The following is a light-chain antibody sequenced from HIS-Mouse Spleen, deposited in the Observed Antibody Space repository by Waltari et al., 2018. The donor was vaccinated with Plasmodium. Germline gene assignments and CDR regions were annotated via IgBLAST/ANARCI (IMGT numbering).Light chain of an antibody. V-gene: IGKV3-15*01. CDR2: VAS. CDR3: QQYNNWPPYT. CDR1: QSVSSN. Sequence: EIVMTQSPATLSVSPGERATLSCRASQSVSSNLAWYQQKPGQAPRLLIYVASTRATGIPARFSGSVSGTEFTLTISSMQSEDFAVYYCQQYNNWPPYTFGQGTKLEIK. J-gene: IGKJ2*01.